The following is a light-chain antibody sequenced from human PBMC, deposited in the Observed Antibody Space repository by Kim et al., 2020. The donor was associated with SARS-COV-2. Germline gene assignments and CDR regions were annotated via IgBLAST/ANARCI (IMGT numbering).Light chain of an antibody. V-gene: IGKV1-17*03. J-gene: IGKJ4*01. Sequence: SVGDSVTIPCRASQAIGNYLVWFQPKPGKGPKRLIYAASTLESGVPSRFSGSGSGTEFTLTISSLQPEDSATYFCLQHNVYPLTFGGGTKVDIK. CDR2: AAS. CDR1: QAIGNY. CDR3: LQHNVYPLT.